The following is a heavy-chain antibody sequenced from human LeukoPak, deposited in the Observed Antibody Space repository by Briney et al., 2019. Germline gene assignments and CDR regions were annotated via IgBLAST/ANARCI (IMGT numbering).Heavy chain of an antibody. V-gene: IGHV3-7*01. CDR3: ARDRWDITVTITYYYYMDV. CDR2: IKQDGSEK. D-gene: IGHD4-17*01. J-gene: IGHJ6*03. CDR1: GFTFSNYW. Sequence: GGSLRLSCAASGFTFSNYWMSWVRQAPGKGLEWVANIKQDGSEKYYVDSVKGRFTISRDNSKNTLYLQMNSLRAEDTAVYYCARDRWDITVTITYYYYMDVWGKGTTVTVSS.